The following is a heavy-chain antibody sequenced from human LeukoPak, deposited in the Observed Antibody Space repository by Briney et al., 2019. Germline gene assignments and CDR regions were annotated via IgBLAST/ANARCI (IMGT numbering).Heavy chain of an antibody. D-gene: IGHD3-10*01. CDR2: ISPYNGNT. J-gene: IGHJ4*02. CDR3: ARDYYGSGSYYQI. V-gene: IGHV1-18*04. Sequence: ASVKVSCKASGYTFTSYGISWVRQAPGQGLEWMGFISPYNGNTNYAQKLQGRVTMTTDTYTSTAYMELRSLRSDDTAVYYCARDYYGSGSYYQIWGQGTLVTVS. CDR1: GYTFTSYG.